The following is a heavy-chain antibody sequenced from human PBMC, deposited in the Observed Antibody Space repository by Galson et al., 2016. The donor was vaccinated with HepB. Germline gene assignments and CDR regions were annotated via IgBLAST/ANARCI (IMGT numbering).Heavy chain of an antibody. CDR2: INSDGSST. CDR3: ARGSRTSGSSAPHY. CDR1: GFTFSSYW. Sequence: SLRLSCAASGFTFSSYWMHWVRQAPGKGLVWVARINSDGSSTGYADSVKGRFTISRDNAKNTLYVQMDSLRAEDTALYYCARGSRTSGSSAPHYWGQGTLVSVSS. V-gene: IGHV3-74*01. J-gene: IGHJ4*02. D-gene: IGHD3-10*01.